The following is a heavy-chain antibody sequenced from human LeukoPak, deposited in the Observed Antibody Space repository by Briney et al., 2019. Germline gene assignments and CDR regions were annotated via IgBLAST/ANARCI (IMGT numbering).Heavy chain of an antibody. CDR2: MSPRAVRT. CDR1: GSAFPRYY. Sequence: ASVKVPCKLFGSAFPRYYLHWVGQAPGHAREGMGIMSPRAVRTSYAQQSQARAPMTRDRSTGPVYMELGSVRSEDPPWDYCARERYGSSVHFWDTLAHVLDYWGQGTLVTVSS. V-gene: IGHV1-46*03. J-gene: IGHJ4*02. D-gene: IGHD3-22*01. CDR3: ARERYGSSVHFWDTLAHVLDY.